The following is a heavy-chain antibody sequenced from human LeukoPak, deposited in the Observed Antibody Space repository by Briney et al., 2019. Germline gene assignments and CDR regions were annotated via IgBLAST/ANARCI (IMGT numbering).Heavy chain of an antibody. CDR2: ISWDGTT. V-gene: IGHV3-43*01. J-gene: IGHJ4*02. CDR1: GFTFEDYT. CDR3: VKDLSYETSGSFFDY. Sequence: GGSLRLSCAASGFTFEDYTMHWVRQAPGKTLEWVSLISWDGTTFYADSVKGRFTISRDNSKDSLYPRMDTLRSEDTAFYYCVKDLSYETSGSFFDYWGQGTLVTVS. D-gene: IGHD3-22*01.